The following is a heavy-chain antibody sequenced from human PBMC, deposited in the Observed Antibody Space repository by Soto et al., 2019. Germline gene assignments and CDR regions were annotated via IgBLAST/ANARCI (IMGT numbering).Heavy chain of an antibody. CDR3: ARNGGLGVTIHLDY. Sequence: SVKVSCKASGGTFSSYAISWVRQAPGQGLEWMGGIIPIFGTANYAQKFQGRVTITADESTSTAYMELSSLRSEDTAVYYCARNGGLGVTIHLDYWGQGTLVTVSS. CDR1: GGTFSSYA. CDR2: IIPIFGTA. D-gene: IGHD2-21*02. J-gene: IGHJ4*02. V-gene: IGHV1-69*13.